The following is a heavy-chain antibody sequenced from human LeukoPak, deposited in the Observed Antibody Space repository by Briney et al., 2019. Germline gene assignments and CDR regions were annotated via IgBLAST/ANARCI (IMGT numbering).Heavy chain of an antibody. CDR1: GGSISSSSYY. V-gene: IGHV4-39*01. Sequence: PSETLSLTCTVSGGSISSSSYYWGWIRQPPGKGLEWIGRIYYSGSTYYNPSLKSRVTISVDTSKNQFSLKLSSVTAADTAVYYCARPSFGVAAQVDYWGQGTLVTVSS. D-gene: IGHD6-19*01. J-gene: IGHJ4*02. CDR2: IYYSGST. CDR3: ARPSFGVAAQVDY.